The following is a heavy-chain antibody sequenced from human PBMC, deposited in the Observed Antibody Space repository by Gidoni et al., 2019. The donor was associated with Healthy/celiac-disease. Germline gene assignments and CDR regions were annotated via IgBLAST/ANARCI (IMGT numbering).Heavy chain of an antibody. V-gene: IGHV3-23*01. Sequence: EVQLLESGGGLVQPGGSLRSSCAASGSPFSSYAMSWVRQAPGKGLEWVSAISGSGCSTYYADSVKGRFTITRDNSKNTLYLQMNSLRAEDTAVYYCAKSAEYCSSTSCYDYWGQGTLVTVSS. CDR3: AKSAEYCSSTSCYDY. CDR1: GSPFSSYA. CDR2: ISGSGCST. J-gene: IGHJ4*02. D-gene: IGHD2-2*01.